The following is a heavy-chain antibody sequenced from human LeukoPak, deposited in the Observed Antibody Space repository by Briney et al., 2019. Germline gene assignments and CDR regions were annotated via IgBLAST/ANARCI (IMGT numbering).Heavy chain of an antibody. J-gene: IGHJ4*02. D-gene: IGHD6-6*01. CDR1: GGAFSSYA. Sequence: VASVKVSCKASGGAFSSYAISWVRQAPGQGLEWMGRIIPILGIANYAQKFQGRVTITADKSTSTAYMELSRLRSEDTAVYYCATNSSSSSAFDYWGQGTLVTVSS. CDR2: IIPILGIA. V-gene: IGHV1-69*04. CDR3: ATNSSSSSAFDY.